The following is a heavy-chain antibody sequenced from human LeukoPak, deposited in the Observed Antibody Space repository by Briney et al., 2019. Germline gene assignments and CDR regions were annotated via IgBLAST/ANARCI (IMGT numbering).Heavy chain of an antibody. D-gene: IGHD1-14*01. CDR1: GGSISSSRYY. CDR2: MYYSGST. V-gene: IGHV4-39*07. Sequence: PSETLSLTCTVSGGSISSSRYYWGWIRQPPGKGLEWIGSMYYSGSTYYNPSLKSRVTISVDTSKNQFSLKLSSVTAADTAVYYCARRNPAFDIWGQGTMVTVSS. J-gene: IGHJ3*02. CDR3: ARRNPAFDI.